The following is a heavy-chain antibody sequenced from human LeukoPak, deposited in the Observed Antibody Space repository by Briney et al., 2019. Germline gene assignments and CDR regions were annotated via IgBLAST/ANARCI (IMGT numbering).Heavy chain of an antibody. CDR1: GFTFDEYA. CDR3: VKDLGSAITSALALAV. D-gene: IGHD2-15*01. CDR2: ISWNSGRI. J-gene: IGHJ6*02. Sequence: GGSLRLSCAASGFTFDEYAMEWVRQAPGKGLEWGSGISWNSGRIVYADAVKGRFTICRDNRKKLLHLQINSLSPHPSAVYYCVKDLGSAITSALALAVWGQGPTVTVSS. V-gene: IGHV3-9*01.